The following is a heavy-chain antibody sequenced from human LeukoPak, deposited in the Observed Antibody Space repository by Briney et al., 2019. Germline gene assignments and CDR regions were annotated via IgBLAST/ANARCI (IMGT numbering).Heavy chain of an antibody. D-gene: IGHD6-13*01. Sequence: SETLSLTCTVSGGSISTSSYYWGWVRQPPGKGLEWIGEINHSGSTNYNPSLKSRVTISVDTSKNQSSLKLSSVTAADTAVYYCARIAAAGTGGVDYWGQGTLVTVSS. J-gene: IGHJ4*02. CDR2: INHSGST. CDR3: ARIAAAGTGGVDY. V-gene: IGHV4-39*07. CDR1: GGSISTSSYY.